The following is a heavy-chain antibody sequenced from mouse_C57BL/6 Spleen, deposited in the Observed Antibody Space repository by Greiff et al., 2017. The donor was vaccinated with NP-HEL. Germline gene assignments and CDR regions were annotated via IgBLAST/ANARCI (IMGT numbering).Heavy chain of an antibody. D-gene: IGHD1-1*01. J-gene: IGHJ2*01. V-gene: IGHV3-6*01. Sequence: DVKLQESGPGLVKPSQSLSLTCSVTGYSITSGYYWNWIRQVPGNKLEWMGYISYDGSNNYNPSLKNRISITRDTSKNQFFLKLNSGTTEDTATYYCARVGTTVVEGDYFDYWGQGTTLTVSS. CDR3: ARVGTTVVEGDYFDY. CDR1: GYSITSGYY. CDR2: ISYDGSN.